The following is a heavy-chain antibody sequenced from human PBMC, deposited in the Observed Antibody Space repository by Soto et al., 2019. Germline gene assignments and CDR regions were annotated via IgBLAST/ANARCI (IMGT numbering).Heavy chain of an antibody. CDR1: GFSFSIYV. J-gene: IGHJ4*02. CDR3: ARELELRPY. Sequence: GGPLRLSCVAFGFSFSIYVMHWVRQAPGKGLECVSAISSSSVNTYYANSVKGGFTISRDNSKNSLYLQMYSLRAEDTAVYYCARELELRPYWGQGTLVTVSS. CDR2: ISSSSVNT. D-gene: IGHD1-7*01. V-gene: IGHV3-64*01.